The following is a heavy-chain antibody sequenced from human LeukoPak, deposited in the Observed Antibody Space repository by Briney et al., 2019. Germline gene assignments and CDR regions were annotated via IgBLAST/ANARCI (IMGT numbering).Heavy chain of an antibody. J-gene: IGHJ3*02. CDR3: ATSVSPPDASDI. Sequence: GGSLRLSCAAPGFTFDEYAMNWVRQAPGKGLEWVSLIRGDGGVTYYADSVKGRFTISRDNSKNSVYLQMNSLRPEDTALYYCATSVSPPDASDIWGQGTMVTVSS. V-gene: IGHV3-43*02. CDR2: IRGDGGVT. CDR1: GFTFDEYA.